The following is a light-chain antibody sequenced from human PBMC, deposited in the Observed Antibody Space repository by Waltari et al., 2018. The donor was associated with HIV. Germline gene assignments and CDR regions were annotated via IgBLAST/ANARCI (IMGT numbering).Light chain of an antibody. J-gene: IGKJ5*01. V-gene: IGKV3-20*01. CDR1: QSVSSNY. CDR3: QQYGSSPPIT. Sequence: EIVLTQSPGTLSLSPGERATLSCRASQSVSSNYLAWYQQKPGQAPRLLIYGASTRDAGIPDRFSGSGSGTDFTLTISRLEPEDFAVYYCQQYGSSPPITFGQGTRLESK. CDR2: GAS.